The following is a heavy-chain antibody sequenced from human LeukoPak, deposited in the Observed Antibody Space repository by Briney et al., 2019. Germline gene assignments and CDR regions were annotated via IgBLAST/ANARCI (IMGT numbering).Heavy chain of an antibody. Sequence: PGGSLRLSCAASGFAMSSNYMSWVRQAPGKGLEWVSVIYSGGSTYYADSVKGRFSISRDNSKNTLYLQMNSLRAEDTAVYYCARGFKYSTGWFYFDYWGQGTLVTVSS. J-gene: IGHJ4*02. D-gene: IGHD6-19*01. CDR2: IYSGGST. CDR3: ARGFKYSTGWFYFDY. V-gene: IGHV3-66*01. CDR1: GFAMSSNY.